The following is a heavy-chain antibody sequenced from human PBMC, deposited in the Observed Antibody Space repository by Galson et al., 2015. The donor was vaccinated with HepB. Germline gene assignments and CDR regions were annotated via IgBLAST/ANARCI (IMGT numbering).Heavy chain of an antibody. CDR3: ARDTPSLGDYGILTGTDDAFDI. V-gene: IGHV3-7*03. D-gene: IGHD3-9*01. CDR2: IKQDGSEK. CDR1: GFTFSSYW. Sequence: SLRLSCAASGFTFSSYWMSWVRQAPGKGLEWVANIKQDGSEKYYVDSVKGRFTISRDNAKNSLYLQMNSLRAEDTAVYYCARDTPSLGDYGILTGTDDAFDIWGQGTMVTVSS. J-gene: IGHJ3*02.